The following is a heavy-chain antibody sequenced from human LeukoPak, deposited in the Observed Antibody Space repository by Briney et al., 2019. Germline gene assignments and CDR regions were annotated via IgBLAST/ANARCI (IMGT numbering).Heavy chain of an antibody. Sequence: GGSLRLSCAASGFSVSDNFISWVRQAPGKGLDWVSVLYSGGSSYHADSVKGRFAVSRDNSKNTVYLQINSLRVEDTAVYYCAKDGGDYGNKNYYYGMDVWGQGTTVVVSS. J-gene: IGHJ6*02. V-gene: IGHV3-66*01. D-gene: IGHD4-17*01. CDR2: LYSGGSS. CDR3: AKDGGDYGNKNYYYGMDV. CDR1: GFSVSDNF.